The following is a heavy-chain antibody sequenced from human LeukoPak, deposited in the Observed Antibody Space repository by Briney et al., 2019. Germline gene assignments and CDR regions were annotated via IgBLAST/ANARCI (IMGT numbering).Heavy chain of an antibody. CDR3: ARNYGDYIGIMAPFDY. CDR2: INAGNGNT. J-gene: IGHJ4*02. D-gene: IGHD4-17*01. V-gene: IGHV1-3*01. Sequence: GASVKVSCKASGYTFTSYAMHWVRQAPGQRLEWMGWINAGNGNTKYSQKFQGRDTITRDTSASTAYMELSSLRSEDTAVYYCARNYGDYIGIMAPFDYWGQGTLVTVSS. CDR1: GYTFTSYA.